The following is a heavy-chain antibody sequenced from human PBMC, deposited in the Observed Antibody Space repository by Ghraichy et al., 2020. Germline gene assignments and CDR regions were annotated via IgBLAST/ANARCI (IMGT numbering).Heavy chain of an antibody. CDR3: TTRTLGYCSSTSCYNEDLSLDAFDI. V-gene: IGHV3-15*01. CDR1: GFTFSNAW. D-gene: IGHD2-2*02. CDR2: IKSKTDGGTT. Sequence: LTCAASGFTFSNAWMSWVRQAPGKGLEWVGRIKSKTDGGTTDYAAPVKGRFTISRDDSKNTLYLQMNSLKTEDTAVYYCTTRTLGYCSSTSCYNEDLSLDAFDIWGQGTMVTVSS. J-gene: IGHJ3*02.